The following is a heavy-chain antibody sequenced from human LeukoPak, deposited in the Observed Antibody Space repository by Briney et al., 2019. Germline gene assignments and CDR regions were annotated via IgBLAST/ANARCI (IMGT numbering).Heavy chain of an antibody. CDR3: AGENYGDFYNWFDP. J-gene: IGHJ5*02. Sequence: SETLSLTCSFNGRAFTYYYWTWIRQPPGKGLEWIGEIHHSGSFKYSPSLKTRVTLSLDTSKNQFSLKLSSVTAADTAVYYCAGENYGDFYNWFDPWGQGTLVTVSS. V-gene: IGHV4-34*01. CDR1: GRAFTYYY. CDR2: IHHSGSF. D-gene: IGHD4-17*01.